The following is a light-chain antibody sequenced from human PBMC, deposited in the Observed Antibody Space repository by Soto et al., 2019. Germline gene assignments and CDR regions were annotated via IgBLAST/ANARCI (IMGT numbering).Light chain of an antibody. CDR2: EVN. J-gene: IGLJ1*01. CDR3: SSHTTYNTIYV. Sequence: QSALTQPASVSGSPGQSITISCTGTSSDVGRDIYVSWYQQHPGKAPKLMIFEVNNRPSGVSTRFSGSRSGNTASLTISGLQAEDEADYYRSSHTTYNTIYVLGTGTKV. CDR1: SSDVGRDIY. V-gene: IGLV2-14*01.